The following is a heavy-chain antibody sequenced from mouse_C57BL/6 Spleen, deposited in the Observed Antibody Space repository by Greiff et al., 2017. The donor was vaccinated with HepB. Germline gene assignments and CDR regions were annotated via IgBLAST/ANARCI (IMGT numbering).Heavy chain of an antibody. J-gene: IGHJ4*01. D-gene: IGHD1-1*01. Sequence: QVQLQQPGTELVKPGASVKLSCKASGYTFTSYWMHWVKQRPGQGLEWIGNINPSNGGTNYNEKFKSKATLTVDKSSSTAYMQLSSLTSEDSAVYYCARFLVWPITTVVAPYAMDYWGQGTSVTVSS. CDR2: INPSNGGT. V-gene: IGHV1-53*01. CDR1: GYTFTSYW. CDR3: ARFLVWPITTVVAPYAMDY.